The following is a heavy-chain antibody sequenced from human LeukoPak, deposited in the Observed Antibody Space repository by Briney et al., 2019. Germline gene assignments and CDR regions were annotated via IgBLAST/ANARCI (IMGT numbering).Heavy chain of an antibody. CDR3: TRDDYPYYYYYYGMDV. D-gene: IGHD4-11*01. J-gene: IGHJ6*02. V-gene: IGHV4-39*07. CDR1: GGSISSSSYY. CDR2: IYYSGST. Sequence: SETLSLTCTVSGGSISSSSYYWGWIRQPPGKGLEWIGSIYYSGSTYYNPSLKSRVTISVDTSKNQFSLKLSSVTAADTAVYYCTRDDYPYYYYYYGMDVWGQGTTVTVSS.